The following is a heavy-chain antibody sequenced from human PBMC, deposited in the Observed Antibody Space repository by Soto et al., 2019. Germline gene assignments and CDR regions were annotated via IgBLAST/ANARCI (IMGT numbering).Heavy chain of an antibody. J-gene: IGHJ4*02. V-gene: IGHV2-5*02. CDR3: AHRTKQHEYRGYDLPNRVLTYFDY. D-gene: IGHD5-12*01. CDR2: IYWDDDK. Sequence: QITLKESGPTLVKPTQTLTLTCTFSGFSLSTSGVGVGWIRQPPGKALEWLALIYWDDDKRYSPSLKSRLTIGKDNSKNQVVLNMTNMDPVDTATYYRAHRTKQHEYRGYDLPNRVLTYFDYWGQGTRFTVSS. CDR1: GFSLSTSGVG.